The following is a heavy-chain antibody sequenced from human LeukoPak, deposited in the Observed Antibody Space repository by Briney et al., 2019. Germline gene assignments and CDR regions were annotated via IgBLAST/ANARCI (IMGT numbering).Heavy chain of an antibody. V-gene: IGHV3-21*01. CDR3: ARGPLRDNGMDV. J-gene: IGHJ6*02. Sequence: GGSLRLSCAASGFTFSSYSMNWVRQAPGKGLEWVSSISSSSSYIYYADSVKGRFTISRDNAKNSLYLQMNSLRAEDTVVYYCARGPLRDNGMDVWGQGTTVTVSS. CDR2: ISSSSSYI. CDR1: GFTFSSYS.